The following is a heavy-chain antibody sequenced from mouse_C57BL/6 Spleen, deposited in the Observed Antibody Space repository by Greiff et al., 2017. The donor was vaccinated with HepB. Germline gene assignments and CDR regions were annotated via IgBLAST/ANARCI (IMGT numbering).Heavy chain of an antibody. CDR2: IYPRDGST. V-gene: IGHV1-78*01. CDR3: ARLDWEYYFDY. D-gene: IGHD4-1*01. Sequence: VQLQQSDAELVKPGASVKISCKVSGYTFTDPTIHWMKQRPEQGLEWIGYIYPRDGSTKYNEKLKGKATLTADKSASTADMQLNSLTSEASAVYFCARLDWEYYFDYWGQGTTLTVSS. J-gene: IGHJ2*01. CDR1: GYTFTDPT.